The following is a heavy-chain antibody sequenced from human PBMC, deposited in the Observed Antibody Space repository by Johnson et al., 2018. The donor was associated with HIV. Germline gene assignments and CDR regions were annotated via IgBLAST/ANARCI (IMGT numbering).Heavy chain of an antibody. J-gene: IGHJ3*02. CDR1: GFTFSSYA. CDR3: ARPSSRASLYDEFDI. V-gene: IGHV3-30-3*01. D-gene: IGHD6-6*01. Sequence: QVQLVESGGGVVQPGRSLRLSCAASGFTFSSYAMHWVRQAPGKGLEWVAVISYDGSNKYYADSVKGRFTISRDNSKNTLYLQMNSLRVEDTAVYYCARPSSRASLYDEFDIWGQGTMVTVSS. CDR2: ISYDGSNK.